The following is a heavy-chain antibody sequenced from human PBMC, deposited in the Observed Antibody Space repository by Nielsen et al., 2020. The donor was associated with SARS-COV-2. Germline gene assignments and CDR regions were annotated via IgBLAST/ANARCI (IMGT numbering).Heavy chain of an antibody. CDR2: IYYSGST. CDR3: ATAYYDSSGYQP. V-gene: IGHV4-59*01. CDR1: GCSISSYY. Sequence: SETLSLTCTVSGCSISSYYWSWIRQPPGKGLEWIGYIYYSGSTNYNPSLKSRVTISVDTSKNQFSLKLSSVTAADTAVYYCATAYYDSSGYQPWGQGTLVTVSS. D-gene: IGHD3-22*01. J-gene: IGHJ5*02.